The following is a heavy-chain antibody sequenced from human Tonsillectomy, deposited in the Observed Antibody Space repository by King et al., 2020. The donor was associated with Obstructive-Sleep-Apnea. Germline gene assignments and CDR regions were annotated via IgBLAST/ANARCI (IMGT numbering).Heavy chain of an antibody. J-gene: IGHJ4*01. V-gene: IGHV4-59*08. CDR3: ARRSSPDSWTAYYFDY. CDR2: VFNSGST. CDR1: GGSFSGHY. D-gene: IGHD3-3*01. Sequence: QMQLQESGPGLVKPSETLSLTCNVSGGSFSGHYWSWSRQPPGKGLEWIGDVFNSGSTIYNPPLKSRATILLDTSKSQFSLRSSSVTAADTATYFCARRSSPDSWTAYYFDYWGQGTRVIVSS.